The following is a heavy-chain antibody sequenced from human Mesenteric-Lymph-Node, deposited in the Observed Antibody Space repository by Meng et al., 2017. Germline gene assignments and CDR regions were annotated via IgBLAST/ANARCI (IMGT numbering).Heavy chain of an antibody. CDR3: ARVDDYGSGSYGMDV. D-gene: IGHD3-10*01. CDR2: TYSSGST. CDR1: GASMSGYL. V-gene: IGHV4-59*01. Sequence: SETLSLTCTVSGASMSGYLWNWIRQPPGKGLEWIAYTYSSGSTGYNSSLKSRVTISVDTSKNQFSLKLSSVTAADTAVYYCARVDDYGSGSYGMDVWGQGTTVTVSS. J-gene: IGHJ6*02.